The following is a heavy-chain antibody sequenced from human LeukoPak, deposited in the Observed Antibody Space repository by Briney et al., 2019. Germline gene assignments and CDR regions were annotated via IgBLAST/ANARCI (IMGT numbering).Heavy chain of an antibody. CDR2: INPNSGGT. Sequence: ASVKVSCKASGYTFTGYYMHWVRQAPGQGLEWMGWINPNSGGTNYALKFQGRVTMTRDTSISTAYMELSRLRSDDTAVYYCARDFWSGYPINWFDPWGQGTLVTVSS. D-gene: IGHD3-3*01. CDR3: ARDFWSGYPINWFDP. J-gene: IGHJ5*02. V-gene: IGHV1-2*02. CDR1: GYTFTGYY.